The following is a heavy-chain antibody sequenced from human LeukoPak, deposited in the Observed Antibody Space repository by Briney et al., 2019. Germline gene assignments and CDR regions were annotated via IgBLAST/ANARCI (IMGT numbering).Heavy chain of an antibody. Sequence: PTETLSLTCAVYGGSFSGYYWSWIRQPPGKGLEWIGEINHSGSTNYNPSLKSRVTISVDTSKNQFSLKLSSVTAADTAVYYCARVKWLRSFDYWGQGTLVTVSS. J-gene: IGHJ4*02. D-gene: IGHD5-12*01. CDR2: INHSGST. V-gene: IGHV4-34*01. CDR1: GGSFSGYY. CDR3: ARVKWLRSFDY.